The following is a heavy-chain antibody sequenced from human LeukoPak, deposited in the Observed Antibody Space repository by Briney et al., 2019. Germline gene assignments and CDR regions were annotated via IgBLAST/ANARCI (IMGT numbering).Heavy chain of an antibody. J-gene: IGHJ4*02. V-gene: IGHV3-21*01. CDR1: GFTFSSYS. CDR2: ISSSSSYI. CDR3: ARDLVAFDY. Sequence: GGSLRLSCAASGFTFSSYSMNWVRQAPGKGLEWVSSISSSSSYIYYADSVKGRFTISRDNAKNTPYLQMNSLRAEDTAVYYCARDLVAFDYWGQGTLVTVSS. D-gene: IGHD2-15*01.